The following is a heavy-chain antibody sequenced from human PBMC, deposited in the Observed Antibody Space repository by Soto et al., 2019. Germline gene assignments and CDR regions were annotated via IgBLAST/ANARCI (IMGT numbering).Heavy chain of an antibody. J-gene: IGHJ6*02. D-gene: IGHD6-19*01. Sequence: ASVKVSCKASGYTFTSYAMHWVRQAPGQRLEWMGWINAGNGNTKYSQKFQGRVTITRDTSASTAYMELSSLRSEDTAVYYCARAYSSGRGWGYYYYGMDVWGQGTTVTVSS. CDR2: INAGNGNT. V-gene: IGHV1-3*01. CDR1: GYTFTSYA. CDR3: ARAYSSGRGWGYYYYGMDV.